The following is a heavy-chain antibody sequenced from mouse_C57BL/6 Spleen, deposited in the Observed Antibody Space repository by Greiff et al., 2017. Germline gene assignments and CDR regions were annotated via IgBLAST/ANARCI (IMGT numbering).Heavy chain of an antibody. V-gene: IGHV1-72*01. CDR3: ARDTTVVLHYWYFDV. Sequence: QVQLQQPGAELVKPGASVKLSCKASGYTFTSYWMHWVKQRPGRGLEWIGRIDPNSGGTKYNEKFKSKATLTVDKPSSTAYMQLSSLTSEDSAVYYCARDTTVVLHYWYFDVWGTGTTVTVSS. CDR1: GYTFTSYW. J-gene: IGHJ1*03. D-gene: IGHD1-1*01. CDR2: IDPNSGGT.